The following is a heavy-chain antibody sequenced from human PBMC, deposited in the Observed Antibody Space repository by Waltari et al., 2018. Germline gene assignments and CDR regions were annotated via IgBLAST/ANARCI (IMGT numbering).Heavy chain of an antibody. J-gene: IGHJ4*02. V-gene: IGHV5-51*03. D-gene: IGHD5-12*01. CDR3: ARYLEMATLMPWFDY. CDR1: GYSFTSYW. CDR2: IDPGDSDT. Sequence: EVQLVQSGAEVKKPGESLKISCKGSGYSFTSYWIGWVRQMPGKGLEWMGIIDPGDSDTRYSPPFQGKVTISADKSISTAYLQWSSLKASDTAMYYCARYLEMATLMPWFDYWGQGTLVTVSS.